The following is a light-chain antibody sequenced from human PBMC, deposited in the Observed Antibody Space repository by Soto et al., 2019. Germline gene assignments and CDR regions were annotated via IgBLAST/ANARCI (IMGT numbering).Light chain of an antibody. Sequence: VLTQPPSASGTPGQRVTISCSGSSSNIGSNTVNWYQQLPGTAPKLLIYSNNQRPSGVPDRFSGSKSGTSASLAISGLQSEDEADYYCAAWDDSLNGPLFGGGTKVTVL. V-gene: IGLV1-44*01. CDR3: AAWDDSLNGPL. CDR2: SNN. J-gene: IGLJ2*01. CDR1: SSNIGSNT.